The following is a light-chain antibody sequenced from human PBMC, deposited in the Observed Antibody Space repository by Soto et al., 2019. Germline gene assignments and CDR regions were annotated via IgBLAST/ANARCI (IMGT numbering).Light chain of an antibody. CDR3: QQHNPYSPYT. CDR2: DAS. Sequence: DIQMTQSPSTLSASVGDRVTITCRASQSITNCLAWYQQKPGKAPKLVIFDASSLRSGVPSRFSGSGSGTEFTLTISSLQPEDFATYYCQQHNPYSPYTFGQGTKLEIK. V-gene: IGKV1-5*03. J-gene: IGKJ2*01. CDR1: QSITNC.